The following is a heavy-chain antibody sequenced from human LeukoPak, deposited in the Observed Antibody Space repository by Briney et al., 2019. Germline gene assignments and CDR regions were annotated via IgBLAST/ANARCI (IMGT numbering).Heavy chain of an antibody. Sequence: PGGSLRLSCAASGFTFSSYAMHWVRQAPGKGLEWVAVISYDGSNKYYADSVKGRFTISRDNSKNTLYLQVNSLRAEDTAVYYCARDAGSYSPLYYFDYWGQGTLVTVSS. CDR1: GFTFSSYA. CDR3: ARDAGSYSPLYYFDY. V-gene: IGHV3-30-3*01. D-gene: IGHD1-26*01. J-gene: IGHJ4*02. CDR2: ISYDGSNK.